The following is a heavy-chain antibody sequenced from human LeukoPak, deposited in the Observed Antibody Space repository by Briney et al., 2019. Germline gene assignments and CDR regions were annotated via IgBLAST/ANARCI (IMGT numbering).Heavy chain of an antibody. J-gene: IGHJ4*01. CDR1: GGSIPSTDYY. Sequence: SETLSLTCTVSGGSIPSTDYYWSWIRQPPGKGLEWIGYIYYNGNTYTNPSLKSRLTISVDTSKNQFSLKLSSVTAADTAVYYCARGSSSWYSSRIDYWGQGTLVTVSS. V-gene: IGHV4-30-4*01. CDR2: IYYNGNT. CDR3: ARGSSSWYSSRIDY. D-gene: IGHD2-2*01.